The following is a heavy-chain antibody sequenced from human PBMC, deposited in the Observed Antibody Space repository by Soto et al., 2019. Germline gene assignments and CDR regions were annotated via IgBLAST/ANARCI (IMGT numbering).Heavy chain of an antibody. CDR3: ARLPIPYYYGSGSYYKVKWFDP. Sequence: SETLSLTCTVSGGSISSYYWSWIRQPPGKGLEWIGYIYYSGSTNYNPSLKSRVTISVDKSKNQFSLKLSSVTAADTAVYYCARLPIPYYYGSGSYYKVKWFDPWGQGTLVTVSS. D-gene: IGHD3-10*01. CDR2: IYYSGST. CDR1: GGSISSYY. J-gene: IGHJ5*02. V-gene: IGHV4-59*12.